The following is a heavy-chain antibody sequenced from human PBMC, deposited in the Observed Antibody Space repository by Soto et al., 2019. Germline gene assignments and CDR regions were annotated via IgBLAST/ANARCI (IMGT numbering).Heavy chain of an antibody. V-gene: IGHV1-69*04. CDR2: IIPILGIA. CDR1: GGTFSSYT. J-gene: IGHJ3*02. D-gene: IGHD3-16*01. CDR3: ARDPDRGITFGGVGYHHAFDI. Sequence: ASVKVSCKASGGTFSSYTISWVRQAPGQGLEWMGRIIPILGIANYAQKFQGRVTITADKSTSTAYMELSSLRSEDTAVYYCARDPDRGITFGGVGYHHAFDIWGQGTMVTVSS.